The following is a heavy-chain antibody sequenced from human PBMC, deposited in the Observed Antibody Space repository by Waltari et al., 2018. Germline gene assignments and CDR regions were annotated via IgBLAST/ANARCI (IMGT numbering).Heavy chain of an antibody. CDR1: GFTFSSYS. Sequence: EVQLVESGGGLVKPGGSLRLSCAASGFTFSSYSMNWVRQAPGKGLEWVSSISSSSSYIYYADSVKVRFTSSRDNAKKSLYLQMNSLRAEDTAVYYCARERPDSSGYNDAFDIWGQGTMVTVAS. CDR3: ARERPDSSGYNDAFDI. D-gene: IGHD3-22*01. J-gene: IGHJ3*02. V-gene: IGHV3-21*01. CDR2: ISSSSSYI.